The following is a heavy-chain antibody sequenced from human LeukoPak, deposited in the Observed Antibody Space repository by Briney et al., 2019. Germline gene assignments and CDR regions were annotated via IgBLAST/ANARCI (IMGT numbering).Heavy chain of an antibody. V-gene: IGHV3-30*01. J-gene: IGHJ4*02. Sequence: GGSLRLSCAASGFTFSNYAMHWVRQAPGKGLECVSLISSGGTYEYYADSVKGRFTISRDNSKNTLYLQLNSLRAEDTAVYYCARDSTYYYDSGSSGPHYFDNWGQGTLFTVSS. CDR2: ISSGGTYE. CDR3: ARDSTYYYDSGSSGPHYFDN. D-gene: IGHD3-10*01. CDR1: GFTFSNYA.